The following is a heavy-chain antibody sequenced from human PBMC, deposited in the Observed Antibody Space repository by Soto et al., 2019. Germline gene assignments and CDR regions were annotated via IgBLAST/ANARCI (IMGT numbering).Heavy chain of an antibody. Sequence: EIQLVESGGGLVQPGGSLRLSCAASGFTLSSYWMHWVRQVPGQGLVWVSRINTDGSATNYADSVKGRFTMSRDNARNTMYLQMYSLRAEDTAVYYCVRGYSDYWGQGTLVTVSS. J-gene: IGHJ4*02. V-gene: IGHV3-74*01. CDR1: GFTLSSYW. CDR2: INTDGSAT. D-gene: IGHD1-26*01. CDR3: VRGYSDY.